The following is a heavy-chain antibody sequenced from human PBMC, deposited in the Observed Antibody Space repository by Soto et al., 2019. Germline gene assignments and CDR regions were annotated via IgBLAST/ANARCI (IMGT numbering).Heavy chain of an antibody. Sequence: QLQLQESGPGLVKPSETLSLTCTVSGGSISSSSYYWGWIRQPPGKGLEWIGSIYYSGGTYYNPSLKSRVTLSXDXPKNQFSLKLSSVTAADTAVYYCARPSGSYLFYFDYWGQGTLVTVSS. CDR2: IYYSGGT. V-gene: IGHV4-39*01. CDR3: ARPSGSYLFYFDY. J-gene: IGHJ4*02. D-gene: IGHD1-26*01. CDR1: GGSISSSSYY.